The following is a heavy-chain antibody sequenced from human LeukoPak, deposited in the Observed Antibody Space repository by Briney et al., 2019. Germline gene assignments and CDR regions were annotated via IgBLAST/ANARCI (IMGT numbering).Heavy chain of an antibody. CDR2: INPNSGGT. CDR1: GYTFTGYY. D-gene: IGHD2-2*01. J-gene: IGHJ3*02. Sequence: ASVKVSCKASGYTFTGYYMHWVRQAPGQGLEWMRRINPNSGGTNYAQKFQGRVTMTRDTSISTAYMELSRLRSDDTAVYYCARSAVPAYPDAFDIWGQGTMVTVSS. V-gene: IGHV1-2*06. CDR3: ARSAVPAYPDAFDI.